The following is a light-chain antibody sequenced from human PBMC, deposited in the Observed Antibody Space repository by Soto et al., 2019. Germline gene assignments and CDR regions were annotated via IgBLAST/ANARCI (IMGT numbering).Light chain of an antibody. CDR3: QQYNKWPAEIT. V-gene: IGKV3D-15*01. Sequence: EVVRTQSPATLSVSPGERATLSCRASQSVNSNHIAWYQQKPGQAPRLLIYGASSRATGIPARFSGSGSGTEFTLTISSPQSEDSGVYYCQQYNKWPAEITFGQGTRLEIK. J-gene: IGKJ5*01. CDR1: QSVNSN. CDR2: GAS.